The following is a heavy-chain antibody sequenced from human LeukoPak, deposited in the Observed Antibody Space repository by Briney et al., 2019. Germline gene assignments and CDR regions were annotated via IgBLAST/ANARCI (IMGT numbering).Heavy chain of an antibody. Sequence: GASVKVSCKASGYTFTSYGISWVRQAPGQGLEWMGWISAYNGNTNYAQKLQGRVTMTTDTSTSTAYMELRSLRSDDTAVYYCSRSYSNYVSGYFDYWGQGTLVTVSS. CDR1: GYTFTSYG. D-gene: IGHD4-11*01. CDR3: SRSYSNYVSGYFDY. J-gene: IGHJ4*02. CDR2: ISAYNGNT. V-gene: IGHV1-18*01.